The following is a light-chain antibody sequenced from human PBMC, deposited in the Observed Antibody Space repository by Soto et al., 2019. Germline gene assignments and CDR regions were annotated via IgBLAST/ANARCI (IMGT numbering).Light chain of an antibody. Sequence: QGVLTHPPSASGSPGHSVSISCTGTSSDVGGYNYVSWYQQHPGKAPKLMIYEVNKRPSGVPDRFSGSKSGNTASLTVSGLQAEDEADYYCSSYAGSSNVFGTGTKVTVL. CDR3: SSYAGSSNV. J-gene: IGLJ1*01. CDR1: SSDVGGYNY. CDR2: EVN. V-gene: IGLV2-8*01.